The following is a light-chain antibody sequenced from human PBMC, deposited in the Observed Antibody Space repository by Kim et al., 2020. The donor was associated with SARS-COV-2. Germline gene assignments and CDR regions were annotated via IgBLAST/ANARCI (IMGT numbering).Light chain of an antibody. J-gene: IGKJ4*01. CDR2: DAS. V-gene: IGKV3-11*01. Sequence: LSPGERAPRSCRASQSVSSYLAWYQQKPGQAPRLLIYDASNRATGIPVRFSGSGSGTDFTLTISSLEPEDFAVYYCQQRSNWPSTFGGGTKVDIK. CDR3: QQRSNWPST. CDR1: QSVSSY.